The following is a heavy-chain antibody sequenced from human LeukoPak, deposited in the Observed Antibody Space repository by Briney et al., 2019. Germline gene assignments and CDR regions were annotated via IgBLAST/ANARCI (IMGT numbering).Heavy chain of an antibody. J-gene: IGHJ4*02. CDR2: MSPNSGDT. CDR3: VRTPLNWGFDY. CDR1: GYTFTTHD. V-gene: IGHV1-8*01. D-gene: IGHD7-27*01. Sequence: ASVKVSCKASGYTFTTHDINWVRQATGQGLEWLGWMSPNSGDTGYAQKFQGRVTMTSDSSISTAYMELSSLRSGDTAIYYCVRTPLNWGFDYWGQGTLVTVSS.